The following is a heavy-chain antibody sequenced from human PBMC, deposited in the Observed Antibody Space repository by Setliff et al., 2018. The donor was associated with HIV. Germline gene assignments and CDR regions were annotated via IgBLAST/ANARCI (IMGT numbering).Heavy chain of an antibody. CDR3: TTGVRVFRYTSGWTPYSFFDS. Sequence: ASVKVSCKVSGYSLTEFPMHWVRQAPGKGLEWMGGFDPEDGETVHAQNFQGRVTMTEDTSTDTAYLELSGLRSEDTAVYYCTTGVRVFRYTSGWTPYSFFDSWGQGTLVTVSS. V-gene: IGHV1-24*01. CDR2: FDPEDGET. CDR1: GYSLTEFP. D-gene: IGHD6-25*01. J-gene: IGHJ4*02.